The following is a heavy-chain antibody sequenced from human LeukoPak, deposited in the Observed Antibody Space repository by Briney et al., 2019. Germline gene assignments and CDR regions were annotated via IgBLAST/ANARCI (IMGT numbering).Heavy chain of an antibody. CDR1: GFTFSSYG. D-gene: IGHD3-3*01. CDR2: IWYDGSNK. CDR3: AALWRGRWFDP. V-gene: IGHV3-33*01. J-gene: IGHJ5*02. Sequence: PGRSLRLSCAASGFTFSSYGMHWVRQAPGKGLEWVAVIWYDGSNKYYADSVKGRFTISRDNSKNTLYLQMNSLRAEDTAVYYCAALWRGRWFDPWGQGTLVTVSS.